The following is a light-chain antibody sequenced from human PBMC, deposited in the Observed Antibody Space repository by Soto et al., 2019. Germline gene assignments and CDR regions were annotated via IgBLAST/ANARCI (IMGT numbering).Light chain of an antibody. CDR1: QVITSW. CDR3: QQTDSFPYT. V-gene: IGKV1-12*01. Sequence: DIHMTQSPSSVSASVGDRVTITCRASQVITSWLVWYQQKPGKAPKLLIYAASSLQSGVPSRFSGSGSGTDFSLTISSLQPEDFATYYCQQTDSFPYTFGRGTKVEIK. J-gene: IGKJ2*01. CDR2: AAS.